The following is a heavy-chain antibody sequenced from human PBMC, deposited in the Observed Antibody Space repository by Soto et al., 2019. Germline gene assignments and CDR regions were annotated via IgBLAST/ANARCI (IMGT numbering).Heavy chain of an antibody. Sequence: PGGSLRLSCAASGFTFSSYTMNCVRQAPGRGLECVSSIGTSSSYIYYADSVKGRFTISRDNAKNSLFLQINSLTADDTAVYYCARDFVGAFLYCSVARDVWGQGTTVTV. V-gene: IGHV3-21*01. CDR3: ARDFVGAFLYCSVARDV. CDR1: GFTFSSYT. J-gene: IGHJ6*02. CDR2: IGTSSSYI. D-gene: IGHD2-2*02.